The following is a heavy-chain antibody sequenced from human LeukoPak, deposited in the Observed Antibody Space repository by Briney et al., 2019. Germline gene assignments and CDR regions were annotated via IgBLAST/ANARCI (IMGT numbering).Heavy chain of an antibody. CDR2: ITNDGSST. J-gene: IGHJ4*02. V-gene: IGHV3-74*01. CDR1: GLTFSSHW. Sequence: PGGSLRLSCAASGLTFSSHWMHWVCQAPGKGLVWVSRITNDGSSTTYADSVKGRFTISRDNAKNMLYLQVNSLRAEDTAVYYGARDPTVYSSGWSFDYWGQGTLVTVSS. D-gene: IGHD6-19*01. CDR3: ARDPTVYSSGWSFDY.